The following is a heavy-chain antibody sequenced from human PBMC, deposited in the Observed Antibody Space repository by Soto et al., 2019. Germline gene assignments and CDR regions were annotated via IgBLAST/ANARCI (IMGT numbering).Heavy chain of an antibody. D-gene: IGHD6-25*01. CDR1: GFTFSSYA. Sequence: GGSLRLSCAASGFTFSSYAMHWVRQAPGKGLEWVAVISYDGSNKYYADSVKGRFTISRDNSKNTLHLQMNSLRAEDTAVYYCARVNSGARLDIDYWGQGALVTVSS. CDR2: ISYDGSNK. J-gene: IGHJ4*02. CDR3: ARVNSGARLDIDY. V-gene: IGHV3-30-3*01.